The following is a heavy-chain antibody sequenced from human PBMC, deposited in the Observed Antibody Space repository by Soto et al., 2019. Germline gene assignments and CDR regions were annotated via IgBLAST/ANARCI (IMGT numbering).Heavy chain of an antibody. CDR1: GFTFSSYA. Sequence: GSLRLSCAASGFTFSSYAMSWVRQAPGKGLEWVSAISGSGGSTYYADSVKGRFTVSRDNSKNTLSLQMNSLRAEDTAVYYCAKDLGRPFDIVEVPDDMGWGQGTLVTVSS. V-gene: IGHV3-23*01. CDR3: AKDLGRPFDIVEVPDDMG. CDR2: ISGSGGST. D-gene: IGHD2-2*01. J-gene: IGHJ4*02.